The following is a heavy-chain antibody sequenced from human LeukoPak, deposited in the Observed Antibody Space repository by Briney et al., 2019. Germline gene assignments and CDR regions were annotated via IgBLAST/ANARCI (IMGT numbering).Heavy chain of an antibody. Sequence: MPSETLSLTCTVSGDSIGSHYWSWIRQPPGKGLEWIGYIFYVGSTNYNPSLKSRVTISVDTSKNQFSLKLNSVTAADTAVYYCARDYYDSRGEAFDIWGQGTMVTASS. D-gene: IGHD3-22*01. CDR2: IFYVGST. V-gene: IGHV4-59*11. J-gene: IGHJ3*02. CDR1: GDSIGSHY. CDR3: ARDYYDSRGEAFDI.